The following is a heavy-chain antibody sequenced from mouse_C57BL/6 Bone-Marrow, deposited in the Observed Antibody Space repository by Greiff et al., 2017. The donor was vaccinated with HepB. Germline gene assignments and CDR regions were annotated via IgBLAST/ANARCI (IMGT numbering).Heavy chain of an antibody. D-gene: IGHD2-5*01. V-gene: IGHV14-4*01. CDR1: GFNIKDDY. CDR3: TYYSNYWYFDV. J-gene: IGHJ1*03. Sequence: VQLQQSGAELVRPGASVKLSCTASGFNIKDDYMHWVKQRPEQGLEWIGWIEPENGDTEYASKFQGKATITADTSSNTAYLQLSSLTSEDTAVYYCTYYSNYWYFDVWGTGTTVTVSS. CDR2: IEPENGDT.